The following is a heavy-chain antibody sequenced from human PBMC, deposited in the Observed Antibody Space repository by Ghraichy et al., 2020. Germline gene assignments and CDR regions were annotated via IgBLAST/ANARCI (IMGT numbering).Heavy chain of an antibody. Sequence: ASVKVSCKASGYTFTDYGFTWVRQAPGQGLEWMGWISGYNGKTSYAQKVQGRVSMTTDTSTSTAYMELTSLRADDTAVYYCARAITYYYDSSGFSYYGMDVWGQGTTVTVSS. J-gene: IGHJ6*02. D-gene: IGHD3-22*01. V-gene: IGHV1-18*04. CDR2: ISGYNGKT. CDR1: GYTFTDYG. CDR3: ARAITYYYDSSGFSYYGMDV.